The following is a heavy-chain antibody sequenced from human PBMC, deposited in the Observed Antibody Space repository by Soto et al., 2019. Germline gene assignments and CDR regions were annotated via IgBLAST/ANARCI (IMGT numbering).Heavy chain of an antibody. D-gene: IGHD2-15*01. V-gene: IGHV3-11*01. J-gene: IGHJ5*02. Sequence: QVQLVESGGGLVKPGGSLRLSCAASGFTFSDYYMSWIRQAPGKGLEWVSYISSSGSTIYYADSVKGRFTISRDNAKNSLYLQMNSLRAEDAAVYYCARDVSGGCSGCSCYLGRKWFDPWGQGTLVTVSS. CDR3: ARDVSGGCSGCSCYLGRKWFDP. CDR1: GFTFSDYY. CDR2: ISSSGSTI.